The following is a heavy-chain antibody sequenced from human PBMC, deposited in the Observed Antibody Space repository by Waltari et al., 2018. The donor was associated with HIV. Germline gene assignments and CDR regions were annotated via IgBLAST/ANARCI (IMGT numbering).Heavy chain of an antibody. CDR2: FNSYNDDT. J-gene: IGHJ2*01. V-gene: IGHV1-18*01. CDR1: GYTFTNFG. Sequence: VHLVQSGAELKKTGASVKLSCTDSGYTFTNFGFNWVLKAPGQGLEWMGWFNSYNDDTKYAQKSKDRVTMTTDTSKSTAYMGLRSLRSDDTAVYYCARFFPTATTTGWYLDLWGPGTLVTMSS. D-gene: IGHD4-17*01. CDR3: ARFFPTATTTGWYLDL.